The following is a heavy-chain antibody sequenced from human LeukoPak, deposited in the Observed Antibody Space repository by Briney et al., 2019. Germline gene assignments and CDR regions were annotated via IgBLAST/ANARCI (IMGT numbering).Heavy chain of an antibody. CDR3: AKDKLRATGWGQVMGAFDI. V-gene: IGHV3-23*01. D-gene: IGHD2-15*01. Sequence: GGSLRLSCAASGFTFSSYAMSWVRQAPGKGLEWVSAISGSGGSTYYADSVKGRFTISGDNSKNTLYLQMNSLRAEDTAVYYCAKDKLRATGWGQVMGAFDIWGQGTMVTVSS. CDR1: GFTFSSYA. CDR2: ISGSGGST. J-gene: IGHJ3*02.